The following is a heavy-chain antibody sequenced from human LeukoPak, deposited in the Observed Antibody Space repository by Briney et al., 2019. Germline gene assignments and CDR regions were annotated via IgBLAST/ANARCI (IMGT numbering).Heavy chain of an antibody. D-gene: IGHD5-18*01. CDR3: ASGPYSYAASY. CDR1: GYSFTNYW. J-gene: IGHJ4*02. V-gene: IGHV5-51*01. CDR2: IYPGDSDT. Sequence: GESLKISCRGSGYSFTNYWIAWVRQMPGKGLEWMGIIYPGDSDTRYSPSFQGQVTISADKSISTAYLQWSSLKASDTAMYYCASGPYSYAASYWGQGTLVTVSS.